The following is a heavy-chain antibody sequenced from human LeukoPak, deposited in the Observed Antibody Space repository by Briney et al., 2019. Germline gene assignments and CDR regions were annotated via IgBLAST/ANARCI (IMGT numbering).Heavy chain of an antibody. Sequence: GASVKVSCKTSGYTFTNYGISWVRQPPGQGLEWMGWISGYNGNPRYAQKVQGRVTMTTDTSTNTAYMEVNSLRSDDTAIYYCARDPSLAAAGIRLFDYWGQGTLVIVSS. CDR1: GYTFTNYG. J-gene: IGHJ4*02. V-gene: IGHV1-18*01. D-gene: IGHD6-13*01. CDR2: ISGYNGNP. CDR3: ARDPSLAAAGIRLFDY.